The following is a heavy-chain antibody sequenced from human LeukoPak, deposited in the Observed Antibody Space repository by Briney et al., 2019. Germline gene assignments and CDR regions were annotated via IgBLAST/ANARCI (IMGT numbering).Heavy chain of an antibody. CDR2: IYSGGST. CDR3: ARDYGGNTGFDY. CDR1: GFTVSRNY. D-gene: IGHD4-17*01. V-gene: IGHV3-53*01. J-gene: IGHJ4*02. Sequence: GGSLRLSCAASGFTVSRNYMSWVRQAPGKGLEWVSVIYSGGSTYYADSVKGRFTISRDNSKNTLYLQMNSLRAEDTAVYYCARDYGGNTGFDYWGQGTLVTVSS.